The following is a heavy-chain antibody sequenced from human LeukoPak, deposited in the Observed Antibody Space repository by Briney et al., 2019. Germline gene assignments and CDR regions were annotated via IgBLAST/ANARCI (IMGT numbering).Heavy chain of an antibody. CDR1: GGTFSSYA. Sequence: SVKVSCKASGGTFSSYAISWVRQAPGQGLEWKGRIIPILGIANYAQKFQGRVTITADKSTSTAYMELSSLRSEDTAVYYCARDSSGWTERNWFDPWGQGTLVTVSS. D-gene: IGHD6-19*01. CDR3: ARDSSGWTERNWFDP. CDR2: IIPILGIA. V-gene: IGHV1-69*04. J-gene: IGHJ5*02.